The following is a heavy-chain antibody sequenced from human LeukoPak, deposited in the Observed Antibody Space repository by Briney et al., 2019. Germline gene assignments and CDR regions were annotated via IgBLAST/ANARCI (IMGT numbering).Heavy chain of an antibody. CDR2: IKKDGSEK. J-gene: IGHJ4*02. V-gene: IGHV3-7*01. CDR1: GFTFSYYE. CDR3: ARDLSGVAGYTYGRGIDY. D-gene: IGHD5-18*01. Sequence: PGGSLRLSCTTSGFTFSYYEMSWVRQAPGKGLEWVANIKKDGSEKYYVDSVKGRFTISRDNAKTSLYLQMNSLRAEDTAVYYCARDLSGVAGYTYGRGIDYWGQGTLVTVSS.